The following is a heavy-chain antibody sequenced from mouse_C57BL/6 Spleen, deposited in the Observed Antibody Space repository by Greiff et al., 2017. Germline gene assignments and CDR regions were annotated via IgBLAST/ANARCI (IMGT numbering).Heavy chain of an antibody. CDR3: ARYHNSNFDY. CDR1: GYAFSSSW. Sequence: QVQLQQSGPELVKPGASVKISCKASGYAFSSSWLNWVKQRPGKGLEWIGRIYPGDGDTNYNGKFKGKATLTADKSSSTAYMQLSSLTSEDSAVYFCARYHNSNFDYWGQGTTLTVSS. J-gene: IGHJ2*01. CDR2: IYPGDGDT. V-gene: IGHV1-82*01. D-gene: IGHD2-5*01.